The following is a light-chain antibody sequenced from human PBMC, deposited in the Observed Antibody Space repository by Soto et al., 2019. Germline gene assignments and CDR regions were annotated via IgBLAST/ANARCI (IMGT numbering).Light chain of an antibody. CDR2: DVS. J-gene: IGLJ1*01. Sequence: QSVLTQPASVSGSPGQSITISCTGTSSDVGGYNYVSWYQQHPGKAPKLMIYDVSNRPSGVSNRFSGSKSGNTASLTISGLQAEDEADYYCSSYTSTSPLWVFGTGTKVTVL. CDR3: SSYTSTSPLWV. V-gene: IGLV2-14*01. CDR1: SSDVGGYNY.